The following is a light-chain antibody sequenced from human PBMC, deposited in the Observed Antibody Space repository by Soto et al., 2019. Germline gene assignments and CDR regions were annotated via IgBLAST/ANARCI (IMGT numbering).Light chain of an antibody. CDR2: GAS. V-gene: IGKV3-20*01. Sequence: EIGWTQSPGTLSLSPGERATLACRASQSVSNTYLAWYQQKPGQAPRLLIYGASNRATGIPDRFSGSWSGKDFPLTISILEPEDFAVYYCQQYGSSGTFGQGTKVEIK. J-gene: IGKJ1*01. CDR3: QQYGSSGT. CDR1: QSVSNTY.